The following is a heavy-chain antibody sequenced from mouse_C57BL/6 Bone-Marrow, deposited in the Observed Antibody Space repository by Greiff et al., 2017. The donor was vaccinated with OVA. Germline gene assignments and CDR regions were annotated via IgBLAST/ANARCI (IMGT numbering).Heavy chain of an antibody. V-gene: IGHV1-15*01. CDR3: TRRGNYYGSSYVFDY. D-gene: IGHD1-1*01. CDR1: GYTFTDYE. Sequence: VKLQESGAELVRPGASVTLSCKASGYTFTDYEMHWVKQTPVHGLEWIGAIDPETGGTAYNQKFKGKAILTADKSSSTAYMELRSLTSEDSAVYYCTRRGNYYGSSYVFDYWGQGTTLTVSS. CDR2: IDPETGGT. J-gene: IGHJ2*01.